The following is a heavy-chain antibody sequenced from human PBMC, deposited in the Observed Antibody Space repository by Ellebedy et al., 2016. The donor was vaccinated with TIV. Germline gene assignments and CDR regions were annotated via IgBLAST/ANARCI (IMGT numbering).Heavy chain of an antibody. J-gene: IGHJ4*02. CDR1: GYTFTSYY. V-gene: IGHV1-46*01. Sequence: ASVKVSXXASGYTFTSYYLHWVRQAPGQRLEWTRIINPSDGDTRYAQKFQGRVTMTRDTSTSRVYMELSSLRSDDAAVYYCARTPRIAARYPYEYWGQGTLVTVSS. D-gene: IGHD6-6*01. CDR3: ARTPRIAARYPYEY. CDR2: INPSDGDT.